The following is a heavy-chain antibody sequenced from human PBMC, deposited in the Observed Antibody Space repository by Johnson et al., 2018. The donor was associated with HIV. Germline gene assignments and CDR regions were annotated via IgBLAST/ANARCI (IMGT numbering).Heavy chain of an antibody. CDR3: ARVRVCAFDI. D-gene: IGHD2-8*01. Sequence: VQLVESGGGVVQPGRSLRLSCAASGFTVSSDYMTWVRQAPGKGLEWVSIIYSGGSTYYTRSVKGRFTISRDNSKNMLFLQINSLRVEDTAVYYCARVRVCAFDIWGQGTMVTVSS. CDR2: IYSGGST. V-gene: IGHV3-66*02. CDR1: GFTVSSDY. J-gene: IGHJ3*02.